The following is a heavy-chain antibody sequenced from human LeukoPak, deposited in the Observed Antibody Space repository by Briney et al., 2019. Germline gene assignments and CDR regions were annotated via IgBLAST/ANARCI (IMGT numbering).Heavy chain of an antibody. CDR3: ARALTFGGVIRRVDY. Sequence: ASVKVSCKASGYTFTGYYMHWVRQAPGQGLEWMGWINPNSGGTNYAQKFQGRVTMTRDTSISTAYMELSRLRSDDTAVYYCARALTFGGVIRRVDYWGQGTLVTVSS. J-gene: IGHJ4*02. CDR1: GYTFTGYY. V-gene: IGHV1-2*02. CDR2: INPNSGGT. D-gene: IGHD3-16*02.